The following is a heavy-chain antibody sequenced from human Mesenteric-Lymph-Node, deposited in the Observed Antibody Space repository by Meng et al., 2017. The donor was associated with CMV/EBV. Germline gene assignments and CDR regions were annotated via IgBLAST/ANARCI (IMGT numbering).Heavy chain of an antibody. CDR3: ARSPPGSGSYHTKYYYYGMDV. CDR2: TRNKANSYTT. CDR1: GFTFSDYY. D-gene: IGHD3-10*01. Sequence: GESLKISCAVSGFTFSDYYMDWVRQAPGKGLEWVGRTRNKANSYTTEYAPSVRGRFTISTDESQNTLYLQMNSLKTEDTAVYYCARSPPGSGSYHTKYYYYGMDVWGQGTTVTVSS. J-gene: IGHJ6*02. V-gene: IGHV3-72*01.